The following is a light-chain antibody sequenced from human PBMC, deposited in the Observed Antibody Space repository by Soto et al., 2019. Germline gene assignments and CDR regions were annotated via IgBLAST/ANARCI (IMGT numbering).Light chain of an antibody. CDR1: QSVNSNY. Sequence: EIVLTQSPGTLSLSPGERATLSCRASQSVNSNYLAWYQQKPGQAPRLLIYGASSRATGIPERFSGSGSGTDFTLTISRMETEDFAVYYCQQYGSSPLTFGPGTKVDIK. V-gene: IGKV3-20*01. CDR2: GAS. CDR3: QQYGSSPLT. J-gene: IGKJ3*01.